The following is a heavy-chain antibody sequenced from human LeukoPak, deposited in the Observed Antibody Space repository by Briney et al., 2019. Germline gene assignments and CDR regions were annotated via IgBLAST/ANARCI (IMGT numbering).Heavy chain of an antibody. Sequence: PGGSLRLSCVVSGFTSGFTFSSRWMHWVRQAPGKGLVWVSLVKNDGSTNYADSVKGRFTVSRDNAVNTLYLQMNNLRVEDTALYFCHPLGYTSNWGQGTLVTVSS. V-gene: IGHV3-74*01. D-gene: IGHD6-13*01. CDR2: VKNDGST. CDR3: HPLGYTSN. CDR1: GFTFSSRW. J-gene: IGHJ4*02.